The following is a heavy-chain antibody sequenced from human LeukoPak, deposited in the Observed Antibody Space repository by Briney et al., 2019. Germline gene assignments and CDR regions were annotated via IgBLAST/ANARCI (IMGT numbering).Heavy chain of an antibody. Sequence: GGSLRLSCAASGFTFSSYDMSWVRQAPGKGLEWVSTICGSGGSTYYADSVKGRFTISRDNSKNTLSLQMNSLRAEDTAVYYCAKDGDTAMARYFFDYWGQGTLVTVSS. D-gene: IGHD5-18*01. CDR1: GFTFSSYD. CDR2: ICGSGGST. J-gene: IGHJ4*02. V-gene: IGHV3-23*01. CDR3: AKDGDTAMARYFFDY.